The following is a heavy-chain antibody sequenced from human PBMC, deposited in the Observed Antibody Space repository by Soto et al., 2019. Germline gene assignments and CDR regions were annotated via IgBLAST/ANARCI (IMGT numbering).Heavy chain of an antibody. J-gene: IGHJ4*02. Sequence: EVQLVESGGGLVQPGGSLRLSCAVSGFIFSDYWMTWVRQAPGKGLEWVATISPEGSEKYYVDSLKGRFTIARDNAQNSLYLLMISLRAEDTALYYCARARIEYWGRGTLITVSS. CDR2: ISPEGSEK. CDR3: ARARIEY. V-gene: IGHV3-7*03. CDR1: GFIFSDYW.